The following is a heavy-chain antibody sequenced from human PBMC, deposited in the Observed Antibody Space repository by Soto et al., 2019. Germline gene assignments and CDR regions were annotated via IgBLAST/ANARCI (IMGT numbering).Heavy chain of an antibody. CDR2: IDWDDDK. CDR1: GFSLSTSGMR. CDR3: ARIRAFDYGMDV. V-gene: IGHV2-70*04. J-gene: IGHJ6*02. Sequence: PTLVNPTQTLTLTCTFSGFSLSTSGMRVSWIRQPPGKALEWLARIDWDDDKFYSTSLKTRLTISKDTSKNQVVLTMTNMDPVDTATYYCARIRAFDYGMDVWGQGTTVTVSS.